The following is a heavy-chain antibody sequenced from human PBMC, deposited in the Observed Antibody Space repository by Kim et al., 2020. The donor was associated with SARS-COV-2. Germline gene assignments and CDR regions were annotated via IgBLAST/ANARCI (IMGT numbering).Heavy chain of an antibody. Sequence: GSKEGYANSVKGRFTISRDNFQPTLYLQMNSLGGDDTAVYFCASDTGTGDYWGQGTLVTVSS. V-gene: IGHV3-30-3*01. CDR2: GSKE. D-gene: IGHD1-1*01. J-gene: IGHJ4*02. CDR3: ASDTGTGDY.